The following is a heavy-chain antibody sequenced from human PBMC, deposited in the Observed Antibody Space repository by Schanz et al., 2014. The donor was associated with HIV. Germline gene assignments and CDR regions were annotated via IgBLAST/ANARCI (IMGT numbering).Heavy chain of an antibody. CDR2: IWYDGSNK. V-gene: IGHV3-33*01. Sequence: QVDLVESGGGVVQPGRSLRLSCTASGFTFNNYGMQWVRQAPGKGLEWLTAIWYDGSNKFYADSLRGRFTISRDNSKNTLYLQMNSLRVEDTAVYYCARDRMVYAQAPLYYFDYWGQGTLVTVSS. CDR3: ARDRMVYAQAPLYYFDY. CDR1: GFTFNNYG. D-gene: IGHD2-8*01. J-gene: IGHJ4*02.